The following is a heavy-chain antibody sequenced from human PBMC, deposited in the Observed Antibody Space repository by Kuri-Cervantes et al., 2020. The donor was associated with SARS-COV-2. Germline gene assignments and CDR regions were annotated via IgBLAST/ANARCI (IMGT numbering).Heavy chain of an antibody. V-gene: IGHV3-33*08. CDR2: IWYDGKNE. CDR3: ARGAANYYMDV. J-gene: IGHJ6*03. D-gene: IGHD3-16*01. CDR1: GFTSSNYA. Sequence: GGSLRLSCVASGFTSSNYAIHWVRQAPGKGLEWVAVIWYDGKNEYYAGSVKGRFTISRDNSRNTVLLQMNILRAEDTAIYYCARGAANYYMDVWGTGTTVTVSS.